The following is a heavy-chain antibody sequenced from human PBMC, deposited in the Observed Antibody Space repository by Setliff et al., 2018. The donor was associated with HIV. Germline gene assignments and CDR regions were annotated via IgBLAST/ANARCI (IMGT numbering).Heavy chain of an antibody. V-gene: IGHV4-59*01. J-gene: IGHJ6*03. CDR2: IYYGGST. CDR1: GGSISSYY. D-gene: IGHD6-19*01. Sequence: SSETLSLTCTVSGGSISSYYWSWIRQPPGKGLEWIGYIYYGGSTNYNPSLKSRVTISVDTSKNQFSLKLSSVTAADTAVYYCARGYPGIAVAGLTYYYYYYMDVWGKGTTVTVSS. CDR3: ARGYPGIAVAGLTYYYYYYMDV.